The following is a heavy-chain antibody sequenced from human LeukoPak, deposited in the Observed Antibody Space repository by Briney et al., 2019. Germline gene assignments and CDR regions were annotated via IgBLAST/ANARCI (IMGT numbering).Heavy chain of an antibody. J-gene: IGHJ3*02. CDR1: GGSISSYY. D-gene: IGHD1-26*01. V-gene: IGHV4-59*01. CDR2: IYYSVST. CDR3: ARDPSIVDAFDI. Sequence: PSETLSLTCTVSGGSISSYYWSWIRQPPGKGLGWIGYIYYSVSTNYNPSLKSRVTISVDTSKNQFSLKLSSVTAADTAVYYCARDPSIVDAFDIWGQGTMVTVSS.